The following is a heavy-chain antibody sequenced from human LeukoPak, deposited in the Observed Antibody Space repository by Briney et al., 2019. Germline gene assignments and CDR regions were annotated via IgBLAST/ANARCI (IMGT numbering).Heavy chain of an antibody. CDR1: GFTFSYYG. CDR3: AKEHCSGGSCYSHIDY. D-gene: IGHD2-15*01. J-gene: IGHJ4*02. Sequence: GGSLRLSCAASGFTFSYYGMHWVRQAPAKGLEWVAFIRYDGSNKYYVDSVKGRFTISRDNSKNTLYLQMNSLRTEDTAVYYCAKEHCSGGSCYSHIDYWGQGTLVTVSS. CDR2: IRYDGSNK. V-gene: IGHV3-30*02.